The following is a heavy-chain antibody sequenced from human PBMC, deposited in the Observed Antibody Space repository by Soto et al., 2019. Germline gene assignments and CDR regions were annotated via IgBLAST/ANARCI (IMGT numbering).Heavy chain of an antibody. V-gene: IGHV3-30*18. Sequence: PGECLKISCAASGFTFSSYGMHWVRQAPGKGLERVAVISYDGSNKYYADSVKGRFTISRDNSKNTLYLQMNSLRAEDTAVYYCAKDPYSSSWYAYYYYYGMDFWGQGTTVTVSS. CDR1: GFTFSSYG. CDR3: AKDPYSSSWYAYYYYYGMDF. D-gene: IGHD6-13*01. J-gene: IGHJ6*02. CDR2: ISYDGSNK.